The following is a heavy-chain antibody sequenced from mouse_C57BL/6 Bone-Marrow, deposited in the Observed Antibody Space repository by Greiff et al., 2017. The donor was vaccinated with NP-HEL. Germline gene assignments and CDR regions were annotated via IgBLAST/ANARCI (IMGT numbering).Heavy chain of an antibody. CDR3: ASSYYYGSSYGNWYFGV. CDR1: GFNIKDYY. V-gene: IGHV14-2*01. CDR2: IDPEDGET. D-gene: IGHD1-1*01. J-gene: IGHJ1*03. Sequence: EVQLQESGAELVKPGASVKLSCTASGFNIKDYYMHWVKQRTEQGLEWIGRIDPEDGETKYAPKFQGKATITADTSSNTAYLQLSSLTSEDTAVCYCASSYYYGSSYGNWYFGVWGTGTTVTVSS.